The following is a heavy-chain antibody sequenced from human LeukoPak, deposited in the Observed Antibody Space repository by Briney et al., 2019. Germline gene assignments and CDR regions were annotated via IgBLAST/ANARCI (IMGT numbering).Heavy chain of an antibody. CDR1: GFTFSTYD. D-gene: IGHD5-18*01. J-gene: IGHJ6*02. Sequence: GGSLRLSCAASGFTFSTYDMNWVRQAPGKGLEWVSYISSSVSSMWYADSVKGRFTISRDNAKNSLYLQMNSLRAADTAVYYCARRGYSTYGMDVWGQGTTVTVSS. CDR2: ISSSVSSM. CDR3: ARRGYSTYGMDV. V-gene: IGHV3-48*03.